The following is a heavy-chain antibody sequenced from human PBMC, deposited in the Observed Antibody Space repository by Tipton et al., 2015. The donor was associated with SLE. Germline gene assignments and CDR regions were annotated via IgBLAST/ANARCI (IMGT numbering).Heavy chain of an antibody. CDR2: IYHSGST. Sequence: TLSLTCTVSGGSMSTYYWSWIRQPPGKGLEWIGYIYHSGSTNYNPSLKSRVTISVDTSKNQFSLKLSSVTAADTAVYYCARRGGDAFDIWGQGTMVTVSS. D-gene: IGHD6-25*01. CDR3: ARRGGDAFDI. J-gene: IGHJ3*02. CDR1: GGSMSTYY. V-gene: IGHV4-59*01.